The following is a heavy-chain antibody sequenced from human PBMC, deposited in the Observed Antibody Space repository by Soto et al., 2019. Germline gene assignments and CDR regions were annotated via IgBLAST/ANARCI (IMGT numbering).Heavy chain of an antibody. CDR2: LSRSGGAT. J-gene: IGHJ5*02. Sequence: LRLSCSASGFNTRFYSMSWVRQTPGKGLEWVAALSRSGGATYYADSVRGRFTISRDASKDTLFLQMSNLRAEDTAMYYCSKGEMSTIRNSFDPWGQGTLVTVSS. D-gene: IGHD1-1*01. V-gene: IGHV3-23*01. CDR3: SKGEMSTIRNSFDP. CDR1: GFNTRFYS.